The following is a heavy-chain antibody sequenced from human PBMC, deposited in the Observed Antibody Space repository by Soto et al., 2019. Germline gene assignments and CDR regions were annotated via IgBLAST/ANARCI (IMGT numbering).Heavy chain of an antibody. D-gene: IGHD3-22*01. Sequence: QITLKESGPTLVKPTQTLTLTCTFSGFSLSTSGVGVGWIRQPPGKALEWLALIYWADDKRYNPSLKSRLTITKDTSKNQVVLTMTNIDPVDTATYYCAHRLSMSGAFDIWGQGTMVTVSS. V-gene: IGHV2-5*02. CDR3: AHRLSMSGAFDI. J-gene: IGHJ3*02. CDR1: GFSLSTSGVG. CDR2: IYWADDK.